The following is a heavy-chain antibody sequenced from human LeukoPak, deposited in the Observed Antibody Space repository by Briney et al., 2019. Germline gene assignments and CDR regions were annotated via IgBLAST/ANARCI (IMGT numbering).Heavy chain of an antibody. V-gene: IGHV3-11*01. CDR3: ARDRKTTVSNDAFDI. J-gene: IGHJ3*02. D-gene: IGHD4-17*01. CDR1: GFTFSDYY. Sequence: GGSLRLSCAASGFTFSDYYMSWIRQAPGKGLEWVSYISSSGSTIYYADSVKSRFTISRDNAKNSLYLQMNSLRAEDTAVYYCARDRKTTVSNDAFDIWGQGTMVTVSS. CDR2: ISSSGSTI.